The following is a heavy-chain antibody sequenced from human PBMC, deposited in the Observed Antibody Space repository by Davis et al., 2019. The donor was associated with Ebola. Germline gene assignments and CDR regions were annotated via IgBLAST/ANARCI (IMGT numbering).Heavy chain of an antibody. V-gene: IGHV5-51*03. CDR1: GYSFTNYW. CDR2: IYPGDSDT. CDR3: ARRIAAAYWYFDL. D-gene: IGHD6-13*01. Sequence: PGESLKISCQGFGYSFTNYWIGWVRRMPGKGLEWMGIIYPGDSDTRYSPSFQGQVTISADKSISTAYLQWSSLKASDTAMYYCARRIAAAYWYFDLWGRGTLVTVSS. J-gene: IGHJ2*01.